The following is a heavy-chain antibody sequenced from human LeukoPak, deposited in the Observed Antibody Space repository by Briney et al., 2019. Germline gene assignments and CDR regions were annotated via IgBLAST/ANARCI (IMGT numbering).Heavy chain of an antibody. D-gene: IGHD3-22*01. J-gene: IGHJ3*02. CDR3: ARLGTPIVVVTHDAFDI. V-gene: IGHV1-2*02. CDR2: INPNSGGT. CDR1: GYAFTGYN. Sequence: GASVKVSCKASGYAFTGYNMHWVRQAPGQGLEWMGWINPNSGGTNYAQKFQGRVTMTRDTSISTAYMELSRLRSDDTAVYYCARLGTPIVVVTHDAFDIWGRGTMVTVSS.